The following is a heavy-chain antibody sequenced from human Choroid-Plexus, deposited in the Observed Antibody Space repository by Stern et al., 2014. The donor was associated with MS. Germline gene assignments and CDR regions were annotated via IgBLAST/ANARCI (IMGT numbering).Heavy chain of an antibody. V-gene: IGHV1-2*02. CDR3: ARGQRGITIFGVVTDYYYLGMDV. CDR2: INPNTGGK. CDR1: GYIFTGYY. Sequence: QVQLVQSGAEVKKPGASVKVSCKTSGYIFTGYYIHWVRQAPGQGLEWMAGINPNTGGKKYAQKFQGRVTMSRDTSISTAYVELSSLTSDDTAVYYCARGQRGITIFGVVTDYYYLGMDVWGQGTTVTVSS. D-gene: IGHD3-3*01. J-gene: IGHJ6*02.